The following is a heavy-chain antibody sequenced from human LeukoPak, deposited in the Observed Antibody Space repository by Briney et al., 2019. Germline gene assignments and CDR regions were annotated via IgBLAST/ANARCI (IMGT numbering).Heavy chain of an antibody. CDR2: IIPILGIA. D-gene: IGHD5-18*01. CDR3: ARDQGYRYGYGDFDY. V-gene: IGHV1-69*04. CDR1: GGTFSSYA. Sequence: ASVKVSCKASGGTFSSYAISWVRQAPGQGLEWMGRIIPILGIANYAQRFQGRVTITADKSTSTAYMELSSLRSEDTAVYYCARDQGYRYGYGDFDYWGQGTLVIVSS. J-gene: IGHJ4*02.